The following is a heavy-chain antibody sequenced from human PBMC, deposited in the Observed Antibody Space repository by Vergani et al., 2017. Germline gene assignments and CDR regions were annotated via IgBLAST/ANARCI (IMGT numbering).Heavy chain of an antibody. Sequence: QVQLVESGGGVVQPGGSLRLPCAASGFDFKRYGMNWFRQAPGKGLEWLAYIGKDGINTRYRDAVKGRFTVSRDNSKDILYLQMDSLRSEETALYYCAKYLRDSTDGLPDSWGPGTLVIVSS. CDR1: GFDFKRYG. J-gene: IGHJ4*02. V-gene: IGHV3-30*02. D-gene: IGHD2-21*02. CDR3: AKYLRDSTDGLPDS. CDR2: IGKDGINT.